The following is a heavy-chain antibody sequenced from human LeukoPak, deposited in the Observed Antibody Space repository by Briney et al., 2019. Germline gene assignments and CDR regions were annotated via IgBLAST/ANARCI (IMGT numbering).Heavy chain of an antibody. D-gene: IGHD6-13*01. V-gene: IGHV4-39*07. Sequence: PSETLSLTCTVSGGSISSSSYYWGWIRQPPGKGLEWIGSIYYSGSTYYNPSLKSRVTISVDTSKNQFSLKLSSVTAADTAVYYCAREQQLVKSAFDIWGQGTMVTVSS. CDR3: AREQQLVKSAFDI. CDR1: GGSISSSSYY. J-gene: IGHJ3*02. CDR2: IYYSGST.